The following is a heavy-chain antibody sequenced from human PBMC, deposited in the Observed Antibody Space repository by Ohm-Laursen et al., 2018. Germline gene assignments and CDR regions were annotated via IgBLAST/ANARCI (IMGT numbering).Heavy chain of an antibody. J-gene: IGHJ5*02. V-gene: IGHV3-33*01. CDR1: GFTFSSYG. CDR2: IWYDGSNK. Sequence: SLRLSCAASGFTFSSYGMHWVRQAPGKGLEWVAVIWYDGSNKYYADSVKGRFTISRDNSKNTLYLQMNSLRAEDTAVYYCARGYGGNNWFDPWGQGTLVTVSS. D-gene: IGHD4-23*01. CDR3: ARGYGGNNWFDP.